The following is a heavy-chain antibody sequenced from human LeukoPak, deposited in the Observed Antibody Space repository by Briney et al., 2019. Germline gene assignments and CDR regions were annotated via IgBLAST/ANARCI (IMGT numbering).Heavy chain of an antibody. J-gene: IGHJ4*02. V-gene: IGHV3-30*01. CDR1: GFIFSNYA. Sequence: GRSPRLSCAASGFIFSNYAMHWVREAPGKGLEWVALISSDGSKTYHADSVKGRFSISRDNSKNTLYLQLNSLRAEDTSVYYCARDSTYWYDSGSSGPHYFDYWGQGALVTVSS. CDR2: ISSDGSKT. D-gene: IGHD3-10*01. CDR3: ARDSTYWYDSGSSGPHYFDY.